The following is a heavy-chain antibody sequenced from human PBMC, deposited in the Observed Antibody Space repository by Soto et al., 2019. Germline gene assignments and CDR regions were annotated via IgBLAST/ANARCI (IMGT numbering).Heavy chain of an antibody. D-gene: IGHD1-26*01. CDR1: GGSISSYY. Sequence: PSETLSLTCTVSGGSISSYYWSWIRQPPGKGLEWIGYIYYSGSTYYNPSLKSRVTISVDTSKNQFSLKLSSVTAADTAVYYCAREGGIVGATTVDYWGQGTLVTVSS. J-gene: IGHJ4*02. CDR2: IYYSGST. V-gene: IGHV4-30-4*08. CDR3: AREGGIVGATTVDY.